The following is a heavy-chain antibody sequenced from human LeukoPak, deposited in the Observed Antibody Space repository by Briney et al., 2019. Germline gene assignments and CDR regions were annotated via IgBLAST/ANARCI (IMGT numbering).Heavy chain of an antibody. CDR1: GGSISSYY. Sequence: RPSETLSLTCTVSGGSISSYYWSWIRQPPGKGLEWIGYIYYSGSTNYNPSLKSRVTISVDTSKNQFSLKLSSVTAADTAVYYCARAKGYNWNYDYWGQGTLVTVSS. D-gene: IGHD1-7*01. CDR2: IYYSGST. J-gene: IGHJ4*02. V-gene: IGHV4-59*01. CDR3: ARAKGYNWNYDY.